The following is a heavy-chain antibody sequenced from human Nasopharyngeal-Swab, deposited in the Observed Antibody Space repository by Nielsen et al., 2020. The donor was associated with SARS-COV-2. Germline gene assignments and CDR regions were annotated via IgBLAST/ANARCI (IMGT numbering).Heavy chain of an antibody. CDR3: AKLILYCSGGSCFFDY. CDR2: ISYDGSNK. Sequence: GESLKISCAASGFTFSSYGMHWVRQAPGKGLEWVAVISYDGSNKYYADSVKGRFTISRDNSKNTLYLQMNSLRAEDTAVYYCAKLILYCSGGSCFFDYWGQGTLVTVSS. J-gene: IGHJ4*02. CDR1: GFTFSSYG. D-gene: IGHD2-15*01. V-gene: IGHV3-30*18.